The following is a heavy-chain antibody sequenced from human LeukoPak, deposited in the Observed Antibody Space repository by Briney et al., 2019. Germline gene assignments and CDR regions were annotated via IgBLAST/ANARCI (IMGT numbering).Heavy chain of an antibody. J-gene: IGHJ4*02. CDR1: GFTFSSYA. Sequence: PGGSLRLSCAASGFTFSSYAMSWVRQAPGKGLEWVSAISGSGDSTYYADSVKGRFTISRDNSKNTLYLQMNSLRAEDTAVYYCAKDSVTYYYDSSGYWFDYWGQGTLVTVSS. CDR3: AKDSVTYYYDSSGYWFDY. CDR2: ISGSGDST. V-gene: IGHV3-23*01. D-gene: IGHD3-22*01.